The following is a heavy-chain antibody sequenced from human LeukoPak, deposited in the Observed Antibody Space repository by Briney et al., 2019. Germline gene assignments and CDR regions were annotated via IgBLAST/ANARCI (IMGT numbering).Heavy chain of an antibody. J-gene: IGHJ6*03. CDR1: GGSISSYY. D-gene: IGHD6-13*01. V-gene: IGHV4-59*01. Sequence: KPSETLSLTCTVSGGSISSYYWSWIRQPPGKGLEWIGYIYYSGSTNYNPSLKSRVTISVDTSKNQFSLKLSSVTAADTAVYYCARENPAAGTPYYYYYYMDVWGKGTTVTVSS. CDR2: IYYSGST. CDR3: ARENPAAGTPYYYYYYMDV.